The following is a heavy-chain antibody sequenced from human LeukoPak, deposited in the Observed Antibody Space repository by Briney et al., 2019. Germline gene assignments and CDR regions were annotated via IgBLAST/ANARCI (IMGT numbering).Heavy chain of an antibody. CDR3: AGRKHHHYDSSGYDC. D-gene: IGHD3-22*01. Sequence: GGSLRLSCAASGFTVSSNYMSCVRQAPGKGLEWVSVIYSDGNTNYADSVKGRFTISRDNSKNTLYLQMNSLRVEDTAVYYCAGRKHHHYDSSGYDCWGQGTLVTVSS. CDR2: IYSDGNT. J-gene: IGHJ4*02. CDR1: GFTVSSNY. V-gene: IGHV3-53*01.